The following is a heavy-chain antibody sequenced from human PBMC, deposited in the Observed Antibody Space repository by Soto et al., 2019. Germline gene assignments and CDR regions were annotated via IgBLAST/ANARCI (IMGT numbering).Heavy chain of an antibody. CDR1: GYTFTSYS. Sequence: ASVKVSCKASGYTFTSYSISWVRQAPGQGLEWMGWISPYNGITNYAQKFQGRVTMTADTSTSTAYMELSSLRSEDTAVYYGARPGYTVVLGNWFDPWGQGTLVTVSS. V-gene: IGHV1-18*01. CDR3: ARPGYTVVLGNWFDP. J-gene: IGHJ5*02. CDR2: ISPYNGIT. D-gene: IGHD3-10*01.